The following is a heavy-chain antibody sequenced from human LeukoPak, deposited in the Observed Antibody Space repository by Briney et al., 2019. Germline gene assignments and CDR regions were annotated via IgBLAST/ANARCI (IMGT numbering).Heavy chain of an antibody. CDR3: ARGVRRLWFGEPTGAFDI. CDR1: GFSFSTYG. D-gene: IGHD3-10*01. J-gene: IGHJ3*02. V-gene: IGHV3-23*01. Sequence: GGSLRLSCAGSGFSFSTYGMTWVRQAPGKGLEWVSSVSSSGETTYYADSVKGRFTISRDNSKSTLYLQMNSLRAEDTAVHYCARGVRRLWFGEPTGAFDIWGQGTMVTVSS. CDR2: VSSSGETT.